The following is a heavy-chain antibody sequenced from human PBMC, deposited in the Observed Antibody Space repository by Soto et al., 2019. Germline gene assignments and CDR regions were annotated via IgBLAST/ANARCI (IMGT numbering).Heavy chain of an antibody. D-gene: IGHD1-26*01. CDR2: IWYDGSNK. J-gene: IGHJ3*02. V-gene: IGHV3-33*01. CDR1: GFTFSSYG. Sequence: GSLRLSCAASGFTFSSYGMHWVRQAPGKGLEWVAVIWYDGSNKYYADSVKGRFTISRDNSKNTLYLQMNSLRAEDTAVYYCARAREPGAFDIWGQGTMVTVSS. CDR3: ARAREPGAFDI.